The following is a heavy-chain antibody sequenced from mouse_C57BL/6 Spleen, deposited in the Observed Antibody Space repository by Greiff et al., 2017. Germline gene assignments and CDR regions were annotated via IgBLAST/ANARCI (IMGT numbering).Heavy chain of an antibody. CDR2: IYSCDGST. CDR3: ADGSGYVAWFAY. CDR1: LPLPDLI. Sequence: QVPPQQSDAESVKPGASVKIFCKVFCLPLPDLIIHWMKQRPEPGLEWIGYIYSCDGSTKYNEKFKGKATLTADKSSSTAYMQLNSLTSEDSAVYFCADGSGYVAWFAYWGQGTLVTVSA. V-gene: IGHV1-78*01. D-gene: IGHD3-2*02. J-gene: IGHJ3*01.